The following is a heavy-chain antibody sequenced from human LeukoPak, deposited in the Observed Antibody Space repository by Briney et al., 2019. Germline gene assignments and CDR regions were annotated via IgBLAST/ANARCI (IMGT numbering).Heavy chain of an antibody. D-gene: IGHD2/OR15-2a*01. CDR3: AKGIGSVLLSYFDY. J-gene: IGHJ4*02. CDR2: LGWNSGTI. V-gene: IGHV3-9*03. Sequence: GRSLRLSCAASGFTFDDYAMHWVRQAPGKGLEWVSGLGWNSGTIGYADSVKGRFTISRDNAKNSLYLQMNSLRAEDMALYYCAKGIGSVLLSYFDYWGQGTLVTVSS. CDR1: GFTFDDYA.